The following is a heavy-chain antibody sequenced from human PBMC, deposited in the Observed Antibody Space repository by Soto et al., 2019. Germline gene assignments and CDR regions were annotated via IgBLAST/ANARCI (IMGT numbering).Heavy chain of an antibody. CDR1: GFTFSSYS. CDR3: ARESWYSSCWYQPGYFDY. Sequence: PGGSLRLSCAASGFTFSSYSMNWVRQAPGKGLEWVSYISSSSTIYYADSVKGRFTISRDNDKNSLYLQMNSLRAEDTAVYYCARESWYSSCWYQPGYFDYWGQGTLVTVSS. V-gene: IGHV3-48*01. J-gene: IGHJ4*02. D-gene: IGHD6-19*01. CDR2: ISSSSTI.